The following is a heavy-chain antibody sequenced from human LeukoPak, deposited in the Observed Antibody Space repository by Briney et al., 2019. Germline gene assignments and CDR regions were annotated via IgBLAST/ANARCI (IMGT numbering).Heavy chain of an antibody. CDR1: GFTFSSYG. CDR2: ISSGSSNI. CDR3: ARVHLWFGELLPSS. Sequence: GGSLRLSCAAAGFTFSSYGMSWVRQAPGKGLEWVSSISSGSSNINYAGSVKGRFTISRDNVKNSLYLQMNSLRDEDTAVYFCARVHLWFGELLPSSWGQGTLVTVSS. V-gene: IGHV3-48*02. J-gene: IGHJ5*02. D-gene: IGHD3-10*01.